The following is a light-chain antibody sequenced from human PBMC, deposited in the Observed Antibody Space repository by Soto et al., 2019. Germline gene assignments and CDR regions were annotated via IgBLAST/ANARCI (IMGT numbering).Light chain of an antibody. CDR1: QSISSY. Sequence: DIQMTQSPSSLSASVGDRVTITCRASQSISSYLNWYQQKPGKAPKLLIYAASSLQSGVPSRFSGSGSGTDFTLTISSLQPEDFATYYCQQHSNWPPITFGQGTRLEIK. V-gene: IGKV1-39*01. CDR2: AAS. CDR3: QQHSNWPPIT. J-gene: IGKJ5*01.